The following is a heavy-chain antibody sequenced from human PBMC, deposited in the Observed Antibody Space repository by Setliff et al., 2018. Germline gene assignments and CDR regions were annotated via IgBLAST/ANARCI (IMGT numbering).Heavy chain of an antibody. Sequence: ASVKVSCKASGYTFTGYYMHWVRQASGQGLEWMGWISPNSGGTNYAQKFQGWVTMTRDTSISTAYMELSRLRSDDTAVYYCARGPRITIFGVVSLSLYGMDVWGQGTTVTVSS. CDR1: GYTFTGYY. J-gene: IGHJ6*02. V-gene: IGHV1-2*04. D-gene: IGHD3-3*01. CDR3: ARGPRITIFGVVSLSLYGMDV. CDR2: ISPNSGGT.